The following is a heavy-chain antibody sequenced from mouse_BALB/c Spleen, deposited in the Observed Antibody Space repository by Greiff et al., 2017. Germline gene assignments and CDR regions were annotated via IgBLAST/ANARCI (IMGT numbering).Heavy chain of an antibody. CDR2: ISYSGST. J-gene: IGHJ2*01. D-gene: IGHD2-1*01. CDR3: ARGGNYEGY. Sequence: EVQGVESGPGLVKPSQSLSLTCTVTGYSITSDYAWNWIRQFPGNKLEWMGYISYSGSTSYNPSLKSRISITRDTSKNQFFLQLNSVTTEDTATYYCARGGNYEGYWGQGTTLTVSS. V-gene: IGHV3-2*02. CDR1: GYSITSDYA.